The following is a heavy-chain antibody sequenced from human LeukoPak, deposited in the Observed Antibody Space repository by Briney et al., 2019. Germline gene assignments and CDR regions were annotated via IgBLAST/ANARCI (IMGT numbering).Heavy chain of an antibody. D-gene: IGHD2-15*01. CDR2: IYPDDSDT. CDR1: GYSFTSYW. J-gene: IGHJ4*02. V-gene: IGHV5-51*04. CDR3: AGPGGGAVADGYFDY. Sequence: GESLKISCKGSGYSFTSYWIGWVRQIPGKGLERMGIIYPDDSDTRYSPSFQGQVTISANKPISPTYLQRSRLKASDTAIYFRAGPGGGAVADGYFDYWGQGTLVTVSS.